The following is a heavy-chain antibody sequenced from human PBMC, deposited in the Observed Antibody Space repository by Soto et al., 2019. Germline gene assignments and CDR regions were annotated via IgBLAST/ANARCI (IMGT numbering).Heavy chain of an antibody. D-gene: IGHD2-15*01. Sequence: GGSLRLSCAASGFTFSSYAMSWVRQAPGEGLDWVGRIKSKSDGGTTEYAAPVRGRFTISRDDSKNTLYLQMNSLKTEDTAVYYCTTDLWRIAVVVGSTGYFNPWGQGTPVTVSS. J-gene: IGHJ5*02. CDR1: GFTFSSYA. CDR2: IKSKSDGGTT. V-gene: IGHV3-15*01. CDR3: TTDLWRIAVVVGSTGYFNP.